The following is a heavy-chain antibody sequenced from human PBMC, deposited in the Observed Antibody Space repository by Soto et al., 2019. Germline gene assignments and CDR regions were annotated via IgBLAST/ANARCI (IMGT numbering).Heavy chain of an antibody. D-gene: IGHD7-27*01. J-gene: IGHJ4*02. CDR1: GFSFSISP. CDR3: ARDPKTSGGQHWAFNYFDS. Sequence: GESLKTSCAASGFSFSISPMHWVRQAPGKGPEWVALISYDGTNKFYADSVKGRFTISRDNSKSTLYLQVDSLRPEDAAVYYCARDPKTSGGQHWAFNYFDSWGQGTLVTVSS. CDR2: ISYDGTNK. V-gene: IGHV3-30-3*01.